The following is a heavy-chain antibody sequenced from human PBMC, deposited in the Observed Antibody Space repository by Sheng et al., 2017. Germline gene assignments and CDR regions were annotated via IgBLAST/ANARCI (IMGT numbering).Heavy chain of an antibody. CDR1: GFTFSSYE. CDR3: ARDIFHGFDP. Sequence: EVQLVESGGGLVQPGGSLRLSCAASGFTFSSYEMNWVRQAPGKGLEWVSYISSSGSTIYYADSVKGRFTISRDNAKNSLYLQMNSLRAEDTAVYYCARDIFHGFDPWGQGTLVTVSS. D-gene: IGHD2-21*01. CDR2: ISSSGSTI. J-gene: IGHJ5*02. V-gene: IGHV3-48*03.